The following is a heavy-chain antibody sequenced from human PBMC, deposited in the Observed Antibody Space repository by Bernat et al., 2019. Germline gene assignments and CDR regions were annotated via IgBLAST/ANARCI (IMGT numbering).Heavy chain of an antibody. V-gene: IGHV4-59*01. J-gene: IGHJ3*02. Sequence: QVQLQESGPGLVKPSETLSLTCTVSGGSISSYYWSWIRQPPGKGLEWIGYIYYSGSTNYNPSLKSRVTISVETSKNQFSLKMSSVTAADTAVYYCERDLPPSHDAFDIWGQGTMVTVSS. CDR3: ERDLPPSHDAFDI. CDR1: GGSISSYY. CDR2: IYYSGST.